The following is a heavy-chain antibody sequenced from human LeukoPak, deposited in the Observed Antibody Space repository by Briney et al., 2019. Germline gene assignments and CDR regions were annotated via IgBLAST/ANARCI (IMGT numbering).Heavy chain of an antibody. V-gene: IGHV1-8*02. CDR3: ARLSETAAYYYTSGYYYLRY. D-gene: IGHD3-22*01. CDR2: MNPGRDNK. J-gene: IGHJ4*02. Sequence: GASVKLSCNSSGYTFGSYDINLERKATGQGLEWMGWMNPGRDNKGYAQRLQGRVSMTRDTSISTAYMELSGLRSEHTAAYYCARLSETAAYYYTSGYYYLRYWGQGTLVTVDS. CDR1: GYTFGSYD.